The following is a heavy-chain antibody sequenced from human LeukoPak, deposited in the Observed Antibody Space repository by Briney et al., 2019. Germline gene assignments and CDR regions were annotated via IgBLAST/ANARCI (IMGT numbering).Heavy chain of an antibody. CDR1: GGSLSTSDYY. CDR2: VFYTGKT. J-gene: IGHJ4*02. Sequence: SETLCLTCTVSGGSLSTSDYYWGWIRQSPGKGLEWIGYVFYTGKTNYNPSRRGRATISIDTSKNQFSLKLTYVTAADSAVYYCARLFEPWGRGTLVTVPT. D-gene: IGHD3-3*01. V-gene: IGHV4-39*07. CDR3: ARLFEP.